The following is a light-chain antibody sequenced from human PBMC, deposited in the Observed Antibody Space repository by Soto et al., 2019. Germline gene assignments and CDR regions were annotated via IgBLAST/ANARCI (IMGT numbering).Light chain of an antibody. V-gene: IGKV1-39*01. CDR3: QQSHTNPLT. CDR2: SAS. CDR1: QSISRS. Sequence: DLQMTQSPSSLSASVGDSVTNSCRASQSISRSLNWYQQKPGKAPKLLIFSASGLQSGVPSRFSGGGDRTEFTRTISSLQLEDFATYYCQQSHTNPLTFGGGTKVEIK. J-gene: IGKJ4*02.